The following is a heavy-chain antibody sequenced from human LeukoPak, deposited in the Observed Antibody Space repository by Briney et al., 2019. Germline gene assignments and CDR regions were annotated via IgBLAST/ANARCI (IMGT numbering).Heavy chain of an antibody. D-gene: IGHD4-17*01. CDR2: INPSGGST. CDR1: GYTFTSYY. CDR3: ARKDDYGDPAGGMDY. Sequence: ASVKVSCKASGYTFTSYYMHWVRQAPGQGLEWMGIINPSGGSTSYAQKFQGRVAMTRDTSTSTVYMELSSLRSEDTAVYYCARKDDYGDPAGGMDYWGQGTLVTVSS. V-gene: IGHV1-46*01. J-gene: IGHJ4*02.